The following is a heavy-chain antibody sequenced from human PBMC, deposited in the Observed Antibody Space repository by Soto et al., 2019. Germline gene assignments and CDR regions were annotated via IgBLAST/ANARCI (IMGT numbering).Heavy chain of an antibody. CDR1: GYSFTSLH. CDR3: ARSSGPMDV. D-gene: IGHD4-17*01. V-gene: IGHV1-8*01. Sequence: ASVKVSCKASGYSFTSLHFNWVRQATGQGLEWIGWMNPHSGDTGFAQRFQGRVTMTRNTSKNQVVLTMTNMDPVDTATYYCARSSGPMDVWGQGTTVTVSS. J-gene: IGHJ6*02. CDR2: MNPHSGDT.